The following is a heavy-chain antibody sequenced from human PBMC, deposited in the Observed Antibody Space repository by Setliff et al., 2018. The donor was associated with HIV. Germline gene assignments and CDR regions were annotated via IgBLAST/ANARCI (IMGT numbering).Heavy chain of an antibody. Sequence: ASVKVSCKASGYTLTSYDINWVRQATGQGLEWMGWIVPVLGITNYSPKFQGRVTITTDESTTTAYMDLSSLRSEDTAVYYCARDRLGHIDRPYFDYWGQGTLVTVSS. J-gene: IGHJ4*02. CDR2: IVPVLGIT. CDR1: GYTLTSYD. D-gene: IGHD2-21*01. V-gene: IGHV1-69*10. CDR3: ARDRLGHIDRPYFDY.